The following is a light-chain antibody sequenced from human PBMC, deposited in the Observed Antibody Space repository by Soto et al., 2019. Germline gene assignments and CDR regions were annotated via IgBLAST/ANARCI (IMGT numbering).Light chain of an antibody. V-gene: IGKV3-15*01. CDR3: QQYNNWPGT. Sequence: ILMEHAPATLSVSPGERATLSCRASQSVSSNLAWYQQKPGQAPRLLIYTASTRATGIPARFSGSGSGTDFTLIISSLQSEDGAVYFCQQYNNWPGTFGQGTKVDIK. CDR2: TAS. J-gene: IGKJ1*01. CDR1: QSVSSN.